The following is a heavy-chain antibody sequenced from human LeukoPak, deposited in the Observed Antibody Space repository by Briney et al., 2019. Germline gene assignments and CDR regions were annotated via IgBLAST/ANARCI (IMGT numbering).Heavy chain of an antibody. D-gene: IGHD2-2*01. CDR2: ISSDGNNK. Sequence: GGSLRLSCAASGFTFSSYAMHWVRQAPGKGLEWVAVISSDGNNKYYADSVKGRFTISRDNSKNTLYLQMNSLRAEDTAVYYCARDEYLWVVIQLGLFDYGGQGTLVTVSS. V-gene: IGHV3-30-3*01. CDR1: GFTFSSYA. J-gene: IGHJ4*02. CDR3: ARDEYLWVVIQLGLFDY.